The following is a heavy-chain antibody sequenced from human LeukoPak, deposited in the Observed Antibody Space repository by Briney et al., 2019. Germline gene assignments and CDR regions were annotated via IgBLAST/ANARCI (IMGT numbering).Heavy chain of an antibody. V-gene: IGHV3-7*01. J-gene: IGHJ4*02. CDR1: GFRFSSYG. CDR3: ARSGGYGWDY. CDR2: IKPDGSGE. D-gene: IGHD5-12*01. Sequence: GGSLRLSCAVSGFRFSSYGMNWVRQAPGKALEWVANIKPDGSGEYYVDSLKGRFTISRDNAENSLFLQMNNLRVDDTAVYYCARSGGYGWDYWGQGAVVTVSS.